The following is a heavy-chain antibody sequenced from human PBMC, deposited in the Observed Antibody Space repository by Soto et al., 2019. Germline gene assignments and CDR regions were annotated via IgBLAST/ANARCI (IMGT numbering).Heavy chain of an antibody. CDR2: IYPSDSDT. Sequence: PGESLKISCQVSGYTFTIYWIGWVRQMPGKGLEWMGIIYPSDSDTRYSPSFQGQVTISADQSINTAYLQWDSLKASDTAIYYCARPATTVADHFALCGQGTPLTVSS. D-gene: IGHD4-17*01. CDR1: GYTFTIYW. V-gene: IGHV5-51*01. CDR3: ARPATTVADHFAL. J-gene: IGHJ4*02.